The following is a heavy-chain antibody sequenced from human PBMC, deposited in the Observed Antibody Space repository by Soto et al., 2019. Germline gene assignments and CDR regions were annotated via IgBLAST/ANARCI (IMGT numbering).Heavy chain of an antibody. CDR3: VTFWGRH. V-gene: IGHV4-39*01. D-gene: IGHD3-16*01. J-gene: IGHJ4*02. Sequence: QLQLQESGPGLVKPSETLSLTCTISGGSLSSSSYYWGWIRQPPGKGMEWIGRIYYSGSTYNNPSRKRRVTISVDTSQNQFSLKLSSVTAAATAVEYCVTFWGRHWGQGTLVTVSS. CDR2: IYYSGST. CDR1: GGSLSSSSYY.